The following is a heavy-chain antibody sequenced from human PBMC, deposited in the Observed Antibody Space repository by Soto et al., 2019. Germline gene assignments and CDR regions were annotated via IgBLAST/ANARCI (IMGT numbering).Heavy chain of an antibody. CDR1: GYSISSGYY. CDR2: IYHSGST. D-gene: IGHD3-10*01. CDR3: ARGWFGEPLSD. V-gene: IGHV4-38-2*01. J-gene: IGHJ4*02. Sequence: SETLSLTCAVSGYSISSGYYWGWIRQPPGKGLEWIGSIYHSGSTYYNPSLKSRVTISVDTSKNQFSLKLSSVTAAGTAVYYCARGWFGEPLSDWGQGTLVTVSS.